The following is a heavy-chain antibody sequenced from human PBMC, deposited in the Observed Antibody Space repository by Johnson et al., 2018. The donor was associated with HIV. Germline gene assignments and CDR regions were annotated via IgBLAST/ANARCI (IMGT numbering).Heavy chain of an antibody. CDR3: AKDLRGYSYGLGAFDI. CDR1: GFTFDDYT. V-gene: IGHV3-43*01. Sequence: VQLVESGGVVVQPGGSLRLSCAASGFTFDDYTMHWVRQAPGKGLEWVSLISWDGGSTYYADSVEGRFTISRDNSKNTLHLQMNSLRAEDTAVYYCAKDLRGYSYGLGAFDIWGQGTMVTVSS. CDR2: ISWDGGST. J-gene: IGHJ3*02. D-gene: IGHD5-18*01.